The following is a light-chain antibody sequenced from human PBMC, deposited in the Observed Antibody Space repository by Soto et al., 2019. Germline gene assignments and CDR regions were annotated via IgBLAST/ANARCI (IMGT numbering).Light chain of an antibody. V-gene: IGKV3-20*01. CDR3: QQYGSSPWT. Sequence: EIVLTQSPGTLSLSPGEGATLSCRASQSINSFLAWYQQRRGQAPRLLIHGASNRTTGIPDRFSGSGFGTDFTLTISSLEPEDFAVYYCQQYGSSPWTFGQGTKVDIK. J-gene: IGKJ1*01. CDR2: GAS. CDR1: QSINSF.